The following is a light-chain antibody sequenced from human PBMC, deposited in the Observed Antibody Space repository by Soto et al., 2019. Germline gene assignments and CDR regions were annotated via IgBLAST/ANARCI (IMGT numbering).Light chain of an antibody. CDR2: DAS. CDR1: QSVSSN. J-gene: IGKJ1*01. V-gene: IGKV3-15*01. Sequence: EIVMTQSPATLSVSPGERATLSCRASQSVSSNLAWYQQKPGQAPRLLIYDASTRATGIPARFSGSGSGTEFTLTISSLLSEDFAVYYCQQYNNWPPLTFGQGTKVEIK. CDR3: QQYNNWPPLT.